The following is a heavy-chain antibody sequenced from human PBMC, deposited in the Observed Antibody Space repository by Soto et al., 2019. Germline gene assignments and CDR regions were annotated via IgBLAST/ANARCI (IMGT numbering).Heavy chain of an antibody. Sequence: EVQLVESGGGLAQPGGSLRLSCTASGFTFDSYSMYWVRQAPGKGLEWVSYIKSGGTSMFYADSVKGRFTISRDNGRNLLYLHLNTRRAEDTAVYYCARDFATSLDPWGQGALVTVSS. CDR3: ARDFATSLDP. D-gene: IGHD3-3*01. CDR1: GFTFDSYS. CDR2: IKSGGTSM. J-gene: IGHJ5*02. V-gene: IGHV3-48*01.